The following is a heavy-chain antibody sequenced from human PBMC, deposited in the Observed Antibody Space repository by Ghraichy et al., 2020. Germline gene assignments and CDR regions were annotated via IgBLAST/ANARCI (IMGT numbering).Heavy chain of an antibody. CDR3: ARGGSSSWYGGNWFDP. J-gene: IGHJ5*02. V-gene: IGHV4-34*01. CDR2: INHSGST. Sequence: SETLSLTCAVYGGSFSGYYWSWIRQPPGKGLEWIGEINHSGSTNYNPSLKSRVTISVAPSKNQFSLKLSPVTAADTAGYYCARGGSSSWYGGNWFDPWGQGTLVTVSS. CDR1: GGSFSGYY. D-gene: IGHD6-13*01.